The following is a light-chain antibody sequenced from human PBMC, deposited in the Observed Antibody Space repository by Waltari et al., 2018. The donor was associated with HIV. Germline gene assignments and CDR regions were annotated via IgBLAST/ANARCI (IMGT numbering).Light chain of an antibody. CDR3: VSYISSSTPE. Sequence: QSALTQPASMSGSPGQSITISCTGPSRDVNDYNYVSWYQHHPNKAPKVIIYEVTRRPSGVSNRFSGSKSVNTASLTISGLRPEDEAEYCCVSYISSSTPEFGGGTKLTVL. J-gene: IGLJ3*02. V-gene: IGLV2-14*01. CDR1: SRDVNDYNY. CDR2: EVT.